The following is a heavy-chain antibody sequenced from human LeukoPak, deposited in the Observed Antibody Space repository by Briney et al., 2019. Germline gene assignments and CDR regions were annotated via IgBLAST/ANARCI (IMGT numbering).Heavy chain of an antibody. CDR1: GGSISSYY. Sequence: SETLSLTCTVSGGSISSYYWSWIRQPPGKGLEWIGYIYYSGSTNYNPSLKSRVTISVDTSKNQFSLKLSSVTAADTAVYYCAAVRANTIFGVVIGSYFQHWGQGTLVTVSS. CDR2: IYYSGST. CDR3: AAVRANTIFGVVIGSYFQH. D-gene: IGHD3-3*01. J-gene: IGHJ1*01. V-gene: IGHV4-59*01.